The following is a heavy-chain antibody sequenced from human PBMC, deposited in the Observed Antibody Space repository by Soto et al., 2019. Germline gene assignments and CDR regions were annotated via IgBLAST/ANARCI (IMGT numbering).Heavy chain of an antibody. D-gene: IGHD5-12*01. J-gene: IGHJ6*02. CDR3: ARSRIVATIYPYYYYGMDV. CDR2: ISAYNGNT. Sequence: GASVKVSCKASGYTFISYGISWVRQAPEQGLEWMGWISAYNGNTNYAQKLQGRVTMTTDTSTSTAYMELSSLRSDDTAVYYCARSRIVATIYPYYYYGMDVWGQGTTVTVSS. V-gene: IGHV1-18*01. CDR1: GYTFISYG.